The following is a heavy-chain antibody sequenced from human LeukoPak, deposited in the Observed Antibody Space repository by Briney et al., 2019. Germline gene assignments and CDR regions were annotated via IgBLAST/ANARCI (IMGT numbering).Heavy chain of an antibody. CDR1: GGSISSCDYP. D-gene: IGHD3-10*01. J-gene: IGHJ4*02. CDR2: VYHTGST. Sequence: SETLSLTCAVSGGSISSCDYPWSWIRQPPGEGLEWIGHVYHTGSTQYNPSLKSRVTLSVDRSKSRFSLRLSSVTAADTAVYYCARQASGSYYMDYWGQGILVTVSS. V-gene: IGHV4-30-2*01. CDR3: ARQASGSYYMDY.